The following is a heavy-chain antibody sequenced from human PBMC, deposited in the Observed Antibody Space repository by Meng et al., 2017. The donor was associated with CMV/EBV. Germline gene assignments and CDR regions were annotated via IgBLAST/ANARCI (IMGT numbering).Heavy chain of an antibody. CDR3: AGGIAAAGTFDY. CDR1: GGSISSSSNC. Sequence: SGGSISSSSNCWGRIRQPPGKGLEWIGSIYYSGSNYYNPSLKSRVTISVDTSKNQFSLKLSSVTAADTAVYYCAGGIAAAGTFDYWGQGTLVTVSS. CDR2: IYYSGSN. J-gene: IGHJ4*02. D-gene: IGHD6-13*01. V-gene: IGHV4-39*07.